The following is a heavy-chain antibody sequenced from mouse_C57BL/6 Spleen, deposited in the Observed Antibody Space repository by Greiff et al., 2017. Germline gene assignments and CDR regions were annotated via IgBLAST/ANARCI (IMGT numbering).Heavy chain of an antibody. D-gene: IGHD2-4*01. Sequence: EVKLVESGGGLVKPGGSLKLSCAASGFTFSSYAMSWVRQTPEKRLEWVATISYGGSYTYYPDNVKGRFIISRDNAKNNLYLQMSHLKSEDTAMYYCARDHYDYEGAWFAYWGQGTLVTVSA. V-gene: IGHV5-4*01. J-gene: IGHJ3*01. CDR1: GFTFSSYA. CDR2: ISYGGSYT. CDR3: ARDHYDYEGAWFAY.